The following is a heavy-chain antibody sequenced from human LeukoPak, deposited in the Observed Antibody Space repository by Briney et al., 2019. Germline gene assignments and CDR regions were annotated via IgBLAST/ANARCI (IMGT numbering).Heavy chain of an antibody. CDR3: ARIPVVVPAATYGMDV. D-gene: IGHD2-2*01. CDR1: GGSISSYY. J-gene: IGHJ6*02. V-gene: IGHV4-59*01. CDR2: IYYSGST. Sequence: SETLSLTCTVSGGSISSYYWSWIRQPPGKGLKWIGYIYYSGSTNYNPSLKSRVTISVDTSKNQFSLKLSSVTAADTAVDYCARIPVVVPAATYGMDVWGQGTTVTVSS.